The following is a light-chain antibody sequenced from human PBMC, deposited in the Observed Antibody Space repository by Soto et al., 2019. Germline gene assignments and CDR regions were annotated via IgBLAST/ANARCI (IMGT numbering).Light chain of an antibody. Sequence: QSALTQPPSASGSPGQSVTISCTGTSSDVCGYNYVSWYQQHPGKAPKLVIYEVNKRPSGVPDRFSGSKSGNTASLTVSGLQAEDEADYYCSSYAGSNKVFGGGTKVTVL. J-gene: IGLJ3*02. CDR3: SSYAGSNKV. V-gene: IGLV2-8*01. CDR2: EVN. CDR1: SSDVCGYNY.